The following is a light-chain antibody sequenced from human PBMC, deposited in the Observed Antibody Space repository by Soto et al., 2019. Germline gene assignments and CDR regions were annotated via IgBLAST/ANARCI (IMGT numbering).Light chain of an antibody. CDR1: QSISNW. CDR2: KAS. V-gene: IGKV1-5*03. J-gene: IGKJ1*01. CDR3: QQSDSPIT. Sequence: DIQMTQSPSTLSASVGDRVTITCRASQSISNWLAWYQQKPGKAPKLLIYKASFLETGVPSRFSGSGSGTEFTLTISSLQPDDFATYYCQQSDSPITFGQGTKGDIK.